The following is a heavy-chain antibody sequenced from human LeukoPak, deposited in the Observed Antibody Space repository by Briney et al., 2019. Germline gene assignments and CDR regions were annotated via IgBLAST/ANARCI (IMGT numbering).Heavy chain of an antibody. J-gene: IGHJ4*02. D-gene: IGHD3-22*01. Sequence: SVKVSCKASGYTFTSYGISWVRQAPGQGLEWMGWISAYNGNTNYAQKLQGRVTMTTDTSTSTAYMELRSLRSDDTAVYYCARVGTYYYDSSAQYVDFFDYWGQGTLVTVSS. CDR1: GYTFTSYG. CDR3: ARVGTYYYDSSAQYVDFFDY. V-gene: IGHV1-18*01. CDR2: ISAYNGNT.